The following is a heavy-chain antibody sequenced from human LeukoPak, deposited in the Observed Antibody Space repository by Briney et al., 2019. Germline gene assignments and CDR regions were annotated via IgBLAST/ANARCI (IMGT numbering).Heavy chain of an antibody. CDR3: ARSGGLPKFDC. J-gene: IGHJ4*02. CDR2: ISYDGNTI. CDR1: ESTFSTYA. V-gene: IGHV3-30-3*01. Sequence: GGSLRLSCAASESTFSTYAMHRVRQAPGKGLEWVAVISYDGNTIYYADSVKGRFTISRDNSRSTLYLQMNSLRAEDTAMYYCARSGGLPKFDCWGQGTLVAVSS.